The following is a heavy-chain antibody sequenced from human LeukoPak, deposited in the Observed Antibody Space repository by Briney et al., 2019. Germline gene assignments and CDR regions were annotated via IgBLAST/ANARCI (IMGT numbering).Heavy chain of an antibody. CDR2: IYYSGST. D-gene: IGHD6-13*01. J-gene: IGHJ4*02. V-gene: IGHV4-59*01. Sequence: SETLSLTCTVSGGSISSYYWSWIRQPPGKGLEWIGYIYYSGSTNYNPSLKSRVTISADTSKNQFSLKLSSVTAADTAVYYCARDSLLVGYFDYWGQGTLVTVSS. CDR1: GGSISSYY. CDR3: ARDSLLVGYFDY.